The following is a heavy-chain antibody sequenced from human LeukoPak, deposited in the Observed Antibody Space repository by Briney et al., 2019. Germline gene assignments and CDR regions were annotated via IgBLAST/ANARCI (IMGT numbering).Heavy chain of an antibody. CDR3: ARDPYSSGWYKDAFDI. D-gene: IGHD6-19*01. J-gene: IGHJ3*02. V-gene: IGHV3-23*01. Sequence: GGSLRLSCAASGFTFSSYSMSWVRQAPGKGLEWVSGTSDRGDYTYYADSVKGRFTISRDNAQNSLFLQLNSLRAEDTAVYYCARDPYSSGWYKDAFDIWGQGTMVTVSS. CDR2: TSDRGDYT. CDR1: GFTFSSYS.